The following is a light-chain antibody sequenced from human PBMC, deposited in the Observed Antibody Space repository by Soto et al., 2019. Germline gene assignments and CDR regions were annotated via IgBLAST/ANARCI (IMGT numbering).Light chain of an antibody. CDR1: QSVSSY. V-gene: IGKV3-11*01. J-gene: IGKJ4*01. CDR3: QQRSNWPLT. Sequence: EIVLTQSPATLSLSPGERATLSCRASQSVSSYLAWYQQKPGQAPRLLIYDASNSATGIPARFSGSGSGTDFPLTISNLEPEDFAVYYCQQRSNWPLTFGGGTKVEIK. CDR2: DAS.